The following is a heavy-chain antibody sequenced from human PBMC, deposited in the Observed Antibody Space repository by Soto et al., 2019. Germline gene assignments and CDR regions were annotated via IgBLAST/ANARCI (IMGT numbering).Heavy chain of an antibody. J-gene: IGHJ5*02. Sequence: GASVKVSCKASGGTFSSYAISWVRQAPGQGLEWMGGIIPIFGTANYAQKFQGRVTITADESTSTAYMELSSLRSEDTAVYYCAKPVDPILLWNWFDPWGQGTLVTVSS. V-gene: IGHV1-69*13. CDR2: IIPIFGTA. CDR1: GGTFSSYA. CDR3: AKPVDPILLWNWFDP. D-gene: IGHD3-10*01.